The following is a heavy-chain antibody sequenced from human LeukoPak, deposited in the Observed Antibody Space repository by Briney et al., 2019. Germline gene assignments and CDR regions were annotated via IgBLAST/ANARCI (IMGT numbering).Heavy chain of an antibody. CDR2: ISSSSSTI. Sequence: GGSLRLSCAASGFTFSSYSMNWVRQAPGKGLEWVSYISSSSSTIYYADSVKGRFTISRDNAKNSLYLQMNSLGAEDTAVYYCANSIAAASEGYWGQGTLVTVSS. D-gene: IGHD6-13*01. CDR1: GFTFSSYS. J-gene: IGHJ4*02. V-gene: IGHV3-48*01. CDR3: ANSIAAASEGY.